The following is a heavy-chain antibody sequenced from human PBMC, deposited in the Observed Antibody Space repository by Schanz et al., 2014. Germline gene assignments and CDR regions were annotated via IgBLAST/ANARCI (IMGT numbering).Heavy chain of an antibody. CDR3: ARDFLLEQLGYAHYYYAMDV. J-gene: IGHJ6*02. CDR2: ISSSSSTR. V-gene: IGHV3-48*01. CDR1: GFTFSSYS. D-gene: IGHD1-1*01. Sequence: EVQLVESGGGVVQPGGSLRLSCAASGFTFSSYSMNWVRQAPGKGLEWVSYISSSSSTRYYADSVKGRFTISRDNAKNSLLLQMNSLRAEDTAVYYCARDFLLEQLGYAHYYYAMDVWGQGTTVTVSS.